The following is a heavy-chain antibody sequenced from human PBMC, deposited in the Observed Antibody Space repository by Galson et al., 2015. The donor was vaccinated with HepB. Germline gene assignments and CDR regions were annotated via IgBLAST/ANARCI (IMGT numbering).Heavy chain of an antibody. J-gene: IGHJ5*02. Sequence: SETLSLTCAVSGGSTSSSNWWSWVRQPPGKGLEWIGEIYHSGSTNYNPSLKSRVTISVDKSKNQFSLKLSSVTAADTAVYYCARNPIFGVVTGWFDPWGQGTLVTVSS. CDR1: GGSTSSSNW. D-gene: IGHD3-3*01. V-gene: IGHV4-4*02. CDR3: ARNPIFGVVTGWFDP. CDR2: IYHSGST.